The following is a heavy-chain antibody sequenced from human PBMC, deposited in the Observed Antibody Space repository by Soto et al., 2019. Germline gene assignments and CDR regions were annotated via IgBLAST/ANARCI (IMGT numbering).Heavy chain of an antibody. V-gene: IGHV4-59*08. CDR1: GGSISSYD. D-gene: IGHD3-10*01. Sequence: QVQLQESGPGLVKPSETLSLTCTVSGGSISSYDLSWIRQPPGKGLEWIGYVYYSGSTNYNPSLKSRVTISVDTSKNQFSLKLTSVTAADTAVYYCARRYGGTFDYWGQGTLCTVSS. CDR2: VYYSGST. CDR3: ARRYGGTFDY. J-gene: IGHJ4*02.